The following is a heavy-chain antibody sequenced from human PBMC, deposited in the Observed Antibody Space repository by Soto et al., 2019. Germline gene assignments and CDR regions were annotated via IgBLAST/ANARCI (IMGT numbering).Heavy chain of an antibody. V-gene: IGHV4-39*01. J-gene: IGHJ6*03. CDR2: IYYSGST. Sequence: SETLSLTCTVSGGSISSSSYYWGWIRQPPGKGLEWIGSIYYSGSTYYNPSLKSRVTISVDTSKNQFSLKLSSVTAADTAVYYCAKQDGWGSYFGSYYYMDVGGKGTTVTVSS. D-gene: IGHD3-10*01. CDR1: GGSISSSSYY. CDR3: AKQDGWGSYFGSYYYMDV.